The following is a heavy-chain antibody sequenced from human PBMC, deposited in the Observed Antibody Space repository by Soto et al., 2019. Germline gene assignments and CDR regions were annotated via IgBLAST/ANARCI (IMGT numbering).Heavy chain of an antibody. Sequence: GGSLRLSCAASGFTFSSYEMNWVRQAPGKGLEWVSYISSSGSTIYYADSVKGRFTISRDNAKNSLYLQMNSLRAEDTAVYYCATQTGDLNSYFDYWGQGTLVTVSS. CDR3: ATQTGDLNSYFDY. V-gene: IGHV3-48*03. J-gene: IGHJ4*02. CDR2: ISSSGSTI. D-gene: IGHD7-27*01. CDR1: GFTFSSYE.